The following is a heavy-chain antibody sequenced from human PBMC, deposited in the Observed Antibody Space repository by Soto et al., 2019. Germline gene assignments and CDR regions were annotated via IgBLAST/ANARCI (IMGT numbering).Heavy chain of an antibody. D-gene: IGHD6-6*01. CDR1: GYTFTSYD. V-gene: IGHV1-8*01. CDR3: ARGWGSSSYFSFDWFDP. J-gene: IGHJ5*02. Sequence: ASVKVSCKASGYTFTSYDINWVRQATGQGPEWMGWMNPNSGNTGYAQKFQGRVTMTRNTSISTAYMELSSLRSEDTAVYYCARGWGSSSYFSFDWFDPWGQRTLVTVSS. CDR2: MNPNSGNT.